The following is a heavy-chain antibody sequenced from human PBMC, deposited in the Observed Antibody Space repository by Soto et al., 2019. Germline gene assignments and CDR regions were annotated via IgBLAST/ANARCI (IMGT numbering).Heavy chain of an antibody. CDR3: SRAGDWHHVQDF. D-gene: IGHD3-9*01. CDR1: GFTFTHYR. CDR2: INSDGARI. J-gene: IGHJ6*01. Sequence: GGSLTLSCAASGFTFTHYRIHWLSQPPGKGLEWVGRINSDGARIEYGDSVKGRFTISRDNAHNMVFLQMNSLTDEDSGVYFCSRAGDWHHVQDFWG. V-gene: IGHV3-74*03.